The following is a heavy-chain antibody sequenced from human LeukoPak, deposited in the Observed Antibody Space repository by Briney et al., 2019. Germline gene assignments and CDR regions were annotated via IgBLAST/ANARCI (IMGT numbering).Heavy chain of an antibody. V-gene: IGHV4-39*07. Sequence: TSETLSLTCTVSGGSISSSSYYWGWIRQPPGKGLEWIGSIYYSGSTYYNPSLKSRVTISVDTSKNQFSLKLSSVTAADTAVYYCARGYCSGGSCSSFDYWGQGTLVTVSS. CDR3: ARGYCSGGSCSSFDY. CDR2: IYYSGST. D-gene: IGHD2-15*01. CDR1: GGSISSSSYY. J-gene: IGHJ4*02.